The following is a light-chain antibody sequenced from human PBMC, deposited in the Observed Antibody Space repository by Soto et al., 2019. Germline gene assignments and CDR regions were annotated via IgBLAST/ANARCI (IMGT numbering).Light chain of an antibody. Sequence: EIVKTQSRPTLSVSPGERATLSCGDSESVRNSLLAWYQQKPGQAPKLLIYDASSRDSAAPARFSGSGSGTDFTLTISRLEPEDFAVYYCHQYDSIVQTFGQGTKVDIK. CDR3: HQYDSIVQT. J-gene: IGKJ1*01. V-gene: IGKV3D-20*01. CDR1: ESVRNSL. CDR2: DAS.